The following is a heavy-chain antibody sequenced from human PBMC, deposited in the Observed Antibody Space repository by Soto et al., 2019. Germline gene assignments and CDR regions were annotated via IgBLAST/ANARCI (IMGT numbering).Heavy chain of an antibody. CDR2: ISSNSAYI. J-gene: IGHJ5*02. D-gene: IGHD6-13*01. Sequence: GGSLRLSCAASGFTFRSFTMNWVRQAPGKGLEWVSTISSNSAYIYYTDALRGRFTISRDNAKNSLHLQMNSLRAEDTAVYYCTRDASRDSSARGWFDPWGPGTQVTVSS. CDR1: GFTFRSFT. V-gene: IGHV3-21*01. CDR3: TRDASRDSSARGWFDP.